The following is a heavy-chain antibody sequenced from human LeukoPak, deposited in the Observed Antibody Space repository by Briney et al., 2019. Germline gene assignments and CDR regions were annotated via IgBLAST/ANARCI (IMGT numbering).Heavy chain of an antibody. CDR2: IISRRLTK. D-gene: IGHD2-8*02. CDR1: RFTLSSYS. J-gene: IGHJ4*02. CDR3: ARDLVGGGGGYFDY. V-gene: IGHV3-48*01. Sequence: GGSLRLSCAASRFTLSSYSMNWVRQAPGKGLGGISYIISRRLTKYYADSVKGRFTISRYNNKNLLYLQINSLKAEDTAGHNFARDLVGGGGGYFDYWGQGILVTVSS.